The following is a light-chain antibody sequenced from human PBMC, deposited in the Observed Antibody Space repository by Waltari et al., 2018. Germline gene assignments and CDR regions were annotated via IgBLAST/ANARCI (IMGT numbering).Light chain of an antibody. CDR3: QQYDNSLWT. CDR1: QSVGSSD. J-gene: IGKJ1*01. V-gene: IGKV3-20*01. CDR2: GAS. Sequence: EIVLTQSPGTLSLSPGESATLPCRASQSVGSSDLAWYQQKPGQAPRLLIYGASSRATGIPDRFSGSGSGTDFTLTISRLEPEDFAVYYCQQYDNSLWTFGQGTKVEI.